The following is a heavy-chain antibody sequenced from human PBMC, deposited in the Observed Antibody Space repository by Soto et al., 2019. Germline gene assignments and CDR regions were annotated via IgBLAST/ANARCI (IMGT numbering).Heavy chain of an antibody. D-gene: IGHD3-3*01. CDR1: GFTFIAYA. Sequence: GGSLRLSWGASGFTFIAYAMHWVRQAPGEGLEGVATISNDGRKEEFADSVKGRFTISRDNSKSTLYLQMNSLRAEDTAVYFCAKETSRYDFWSGYYYYYGMDVCGQETTVTVSS. V-gene: IGHV3-30*18. CDR3: AKETSRYDFWSGYYYYYGMDV. CDR2: ISNDGRKE. J-gene: IGHJ6*02.